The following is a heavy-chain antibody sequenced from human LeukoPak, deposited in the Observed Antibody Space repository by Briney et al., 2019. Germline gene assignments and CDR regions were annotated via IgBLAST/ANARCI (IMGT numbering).Heavy chain of an antibody. CDR1: GFTFSTYS. D-gene: IGHD6-19*01. Sequence: PGGSLRLSCAASGFTFSTYSMTWVRQGPGKGLEWVSSIYPNGGSTFYADSVKGRFTIPRDNSKNTLYLQMSSLRTEDTAIYYCTKDVVPDSGWDLDYWGQGTLVTVSS. CDR3: TKDVVPDSGWDLDY. J-gene: IGHJ4*02. CDR2: IYPNGGST. V-gene: IGHV3-23*01.